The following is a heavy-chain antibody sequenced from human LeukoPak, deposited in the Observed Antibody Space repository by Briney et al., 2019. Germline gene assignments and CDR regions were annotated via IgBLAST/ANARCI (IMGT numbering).Heavy chain of an antibody. J-gene: IGHJ3*02. Sequence: GASVKVSCKASGYTFTSYGISWVRQAPGQGLEWMGWISAYNGNTNYAQKLQGRVTMTTDTSTSTAYMELRSLRSDDTAVYYCARARGVVVTAGDAFDIWGQGTMVTVSS. V-gene: IGHV1-18*01. CDR1: GYTFTSYG. CDR2: ISAYNGNT. D-gene: IGHD2-21*02. CDR3: ARARGVVVTAGDAFDI.